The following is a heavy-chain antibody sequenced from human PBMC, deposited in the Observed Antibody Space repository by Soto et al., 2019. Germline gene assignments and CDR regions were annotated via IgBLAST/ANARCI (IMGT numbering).Heavy chain of an antibody. D-gene: IGHD4-17*01. CDR2: INIDGSGT. CDR3: ARDSYGPHV. Sequence: PGGSLRLSCAASGFTFSNYWMHWVRQAPGKGLVWVSRINIDGSGTTYADSVKGRFTISRDNAKNTVFLEMKNLRAEDTAVYYCARDSYGPHVWGQGTTVTVSS. CDR1: GFTFSNYW. J-gene: IGHJ6*02. V-gene: IGHV3-74*03.